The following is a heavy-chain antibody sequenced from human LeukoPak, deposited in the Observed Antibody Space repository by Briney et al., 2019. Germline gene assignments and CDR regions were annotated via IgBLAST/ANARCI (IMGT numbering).Heavy chain of an antibody. CDR1: GFTFSSDW. CDR2: INPAGSST. V-gene: IGHV3-74*01. Sequence: GGSLRLSCAASGFTFSSDWMHWVRQAPGQGLVWVSRINPAGSSTNYADSVKGRFTISRDNAMNTLYLHVNSLRAEDTAVYYCARGVRGSYGTDLWGQGTLVTVSS. J-gene: IGHJ5*02. CDR3: ARGVRGSYGTDL. D-gene: IGHD1-26*01.